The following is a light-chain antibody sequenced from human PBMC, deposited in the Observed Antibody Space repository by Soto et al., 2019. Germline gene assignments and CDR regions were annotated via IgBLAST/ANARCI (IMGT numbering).Light chain of an antibody. Sequence: QSVLTQPASVSGSPRQSITISCTGASSDVGGYTYVSWYQQHPGKAPKLMIYEVNNRPSGVSNRFSGSKSGNTDSLTISGLQAEDEADYYCSSYTSRSTLYVFGTGTKVTVL. CDR2: EVN. V-gene: IGLV2-14*01. J-gene: IGLJ1*01. CDR3: SSYTSRSTLYV. CDR1: SSDVGGYTY.